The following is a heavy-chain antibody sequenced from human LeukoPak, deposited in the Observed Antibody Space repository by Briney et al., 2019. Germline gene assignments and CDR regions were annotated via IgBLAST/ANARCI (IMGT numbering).Heavy chain of an antibody. D-gene: IGHD6-13*01. V-gene: IGHV3-7*01. CDR3: ARSTAPGTVDY. CDR1: GFTFSSYE. Sequence: QTGGSLRLSCAASGFTFSSYEMNWVRQAPGKGLEWVANINQDGSAKYYVDSVEGRFTISRDNAKNSLYLQMNSLRAEDTAVYYCARSTAPGTVDYWGQGTLVTVSS. J-gene: IGHJ4*02. CDR2: INQDGSAK.